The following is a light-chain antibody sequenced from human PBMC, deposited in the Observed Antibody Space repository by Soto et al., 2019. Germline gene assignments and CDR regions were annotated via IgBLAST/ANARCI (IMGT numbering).Light chain of an antibody. Sequence: QSALTQPASVSGSPGQSITISCTGSSRDIGGYNYVSWYQQHPGKDPKRLIYDVSYRPSGISDRFSGSKSGNTASLTISGLQPDGEADYYCSSYGASSTLFGGGTKLTVL. J-gene: IGLJ2*01. V-gene: IGLV2-14*03. CDR3: SSYGASSTL. CDR1: SRDIGGYNY. CDR2: DVS.